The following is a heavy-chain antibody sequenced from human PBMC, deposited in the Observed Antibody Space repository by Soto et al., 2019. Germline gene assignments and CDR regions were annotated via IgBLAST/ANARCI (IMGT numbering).Heavy chain of an antibody. Sequence: EVQLVESGGGLVQPGGSLRLSCAASGFTVSSDYMSWVRQPPGKGLEWVSLIYSGGITYYADSVKGRFTISRDNSKNTVYLQMNSLRVEDTAMDYCAREPPGIVPFDIWGQGTMVTVSS. CDR2: IYSGGIT. D-gene: IGHD2-21*01. CDR3: AREPPGIVPFDI. CDR1: GFTVSSDY. V-gene: IGHV3-66*01. J-gene: IGHJ3*02.